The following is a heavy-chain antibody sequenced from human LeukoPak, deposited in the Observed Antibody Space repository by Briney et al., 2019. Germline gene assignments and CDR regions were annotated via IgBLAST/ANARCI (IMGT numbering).Heavy chain of an antibody. CDR2: TYYSGST. CDR3: ARDQGGSSWTPPRDAFDI. Sequence: PSETLSLTFSLSGRSISGYSWSAIRHTPGKGLEWIGYTYYSGSTNYNPSLKSRVTISVDTSKNQFSLKLSSVTAADTAVYYCARDQGGSSWTPPRDAFDIWGQGTMVTVSS. CDR1: GRSISGYS. J-gene: IGHJ3*02. D-gene: IGHD6-13*01. V-gene: IGHV4-59*12.